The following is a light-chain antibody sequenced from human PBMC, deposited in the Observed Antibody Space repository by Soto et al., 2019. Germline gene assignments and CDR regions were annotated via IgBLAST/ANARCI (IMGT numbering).Light chain of an antibody. V-gene: IGKV4-1*01. CDR1: QSVLYSSNNKNY. J-gene: IGKJ1*01. Sequence: DIVMTQSPDSLAVSLGERATINCKSSQSVLYSSNNKNYLAWYQQKPGQPPKLLIYWASTRESGVPDRFSGSGFCTDFYLSISSLQAEDVAVYYCQQYYSTPLSTCGQGTKVEIK. CDR3: QQYYSTPLST. CDR2: WAS.